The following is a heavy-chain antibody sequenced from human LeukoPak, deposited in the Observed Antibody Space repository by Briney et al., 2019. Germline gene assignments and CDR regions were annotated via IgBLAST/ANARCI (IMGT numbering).Heavy chain of an antibody. J-gene: IGHJ6*03. CDR2: IKQDGSEK. CDR1: GFTFSNYW. Sequence: LSGGSLSLSCAASGFTFSNYWMSWVRQAPGKGLEWVANIKQDGSEKYYVDSVKGRFTISRDNAKNSLYLQMNSLRAEDTAVYYCARQGYFYYYMDVWGKGTTVNVSS. V-gene: IGHV3-7*01. CDR3: ARQGYFYYYMDV.